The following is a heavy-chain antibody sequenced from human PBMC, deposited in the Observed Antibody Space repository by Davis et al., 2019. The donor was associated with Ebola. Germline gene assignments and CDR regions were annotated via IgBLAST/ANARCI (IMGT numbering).Heavy chain of an antibody. Sequence: ASVKVSCKASGYTFTSYDINWVRQATGQGLEWMGWMNPNSGNTGYAQKFQGRVTMTRNTSISTAYMELSSLRSEDTAVYYCASSYTHRRFLEWLPGGGVSDGMDVWGQGTTVTVSS. J-gene: IGHJ6*02. CDR3: ASSYTHRRFLEWLPGGGVSDGMDV. V-gene: IGHV1-8*01. CDR1: GYTFTSYD. CDR2: MNPNSGNT. D-gene: IGHD3-3*01.